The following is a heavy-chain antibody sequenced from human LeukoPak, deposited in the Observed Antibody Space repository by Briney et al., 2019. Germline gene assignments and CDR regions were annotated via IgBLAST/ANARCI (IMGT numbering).Heavy chain of an antibody. D-gene: IGHD6-19*01. CDR3: ARLGQWLAKPNWFDP. V-gene: IGHV4-39*01. CDR2: IYYSGST. CDR1: GGSISSSSYY. J-gene: IGHJ5*02. Sequence: SETLSLTCTVSGGSISSSSYYWGWIRQPPGKGLEWIGSIYYSGSTYYNPSLKSRVTISVDTSKNQFSLKLSSVTAADTAVYYCARLGQWLAKPNWFDPWGQGTLVTVSS.